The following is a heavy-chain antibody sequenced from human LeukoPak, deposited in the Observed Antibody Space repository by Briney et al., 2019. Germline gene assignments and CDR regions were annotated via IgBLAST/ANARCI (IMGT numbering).Heavy chain of an antibody. CDR3: ARPRYSSSSYYYMDV. CDR1: GGSISSYY. J-gene: IGHJ6*03. V-gene: IGHV4-59*01. Sequence: SETLSLTCTVSGGSISSYYWSWIRQPPGKGLEWIGYIYYSGSTNYNPSLKSRVTISVDTSKNQFSLKLSSVTAADTAVYYCARPRYSSSSYYYMDVWGKGTTVTVSS. D-gene: IGHD6-6*01. CDR2: IYYSGST.